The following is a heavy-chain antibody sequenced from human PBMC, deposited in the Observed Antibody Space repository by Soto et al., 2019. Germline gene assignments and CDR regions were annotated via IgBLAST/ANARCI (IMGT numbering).Heavy chain of an antibody. CDR1: GYSFTSCW. CDR2: IYPGDSDT. V-gene: IGHV5-51*03. CDR3: ARGRVRGYSGYDEENFDY. D-gene: IGHD5-12*01. Sequence: GESLKISCKGSGYSFTSCWIGWVRQMPGKGLEWMGIIYPGDSDTRYSPSFQGQVTISADKSISTAYLQWSSLKASDTAMYYCARGRVRGYSGYDEENFDYWGQGTLVTVSS. J-gene: IGHJ4*02.